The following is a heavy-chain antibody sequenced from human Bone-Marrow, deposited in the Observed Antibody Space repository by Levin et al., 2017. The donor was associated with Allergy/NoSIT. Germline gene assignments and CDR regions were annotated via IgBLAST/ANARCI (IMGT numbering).Heavy chain of an antibody. Sequence: GESLKISCATSGFTFSIYAMAWVRQAPGKGLEWVSGISNSGGRTLYADPVKGRFTISRDNSKNTLYLHMNSLRADDTAVYYCAKDRGSDPTAWLDPWGQGTLVIVSS. V-gene: IGHV3-23*01. D-gene: IGHD1-26*01. CDR1: GFTFSIYA. CDR2: ISNSGGRT. J-gene: IGHJ5*02. CDR3: AKDRGSDPTAWLDP.